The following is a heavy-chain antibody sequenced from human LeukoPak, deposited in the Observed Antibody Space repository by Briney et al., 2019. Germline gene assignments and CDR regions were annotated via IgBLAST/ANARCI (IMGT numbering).Heavy chain of an antibody. CDR2: INPSGGST. J-gene: IGHJ6*02. CDR3: ARDCRRRQYQPLVYGIDV. CDR1: GYTFTSYY. D-gene: IGHD2-2*01. Sequence: ASVKVSRKASGYTFTSYYMHWVRQAPGQGLEWMGIINPSGGSTSYAQKFQGRVTMTRDTSTSTVYMELSSLRSEDTAVYYCARDCRRRQYQPLVYGIDVWGQGTTVTVSS. V-gene: IGHV1-46*01.